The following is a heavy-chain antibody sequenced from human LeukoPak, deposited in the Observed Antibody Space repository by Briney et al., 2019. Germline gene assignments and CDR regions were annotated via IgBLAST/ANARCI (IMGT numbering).Heavy chain of an antibody. Sequence: GSSVKVSGKASGDTLNSYAISWVRQAPGQGLEWMGRIIPLLGIANYAQKFQGRVTISADKSTSTAYMELSSLRSEDTAVYYCATVPTTVTTSANFDYWGQGTLVTVSS. CDR1: GDTLNSYA. V-gene: IGHV1-69*04. CDR3: ATVPTTVTTSANFDY. CDR2: IIPLLGIA. J-gene: IGHJ4*02. D-gene: IGHD4-17*01.